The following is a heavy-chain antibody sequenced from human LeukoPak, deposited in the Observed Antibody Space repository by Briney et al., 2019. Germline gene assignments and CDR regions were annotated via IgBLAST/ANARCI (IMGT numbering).Heavy chain of an antibody. D-gene: IGHD3-22*01. J-gene: IGHJ3*02. Sequence: PGGPLRLSCAASGFTFSSYGMHWVRQAPGKGLEWVAVISYDGSNKYYADSVKGRFTISRDNSKNTLYLQMNSLRAEDTAVYYCAKVKDSSGSRGAFDIWGQGTMVTVSS. CDR2: ISYDGSNK. CDR3: AKVKDSSGSRGAFDI. V-gene: IGHV3-30*18. CDR1: GFTFSSYG.